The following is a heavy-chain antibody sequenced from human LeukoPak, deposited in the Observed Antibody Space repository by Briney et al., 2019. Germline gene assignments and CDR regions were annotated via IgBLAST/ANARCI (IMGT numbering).Heavy chain of an antibody. D-gene: IGHD5-24*01. V-gene: IGHV1-69*05. CDR3: ARNHQVGRWLQFNY. CDR2: IIPIFGTA. J-gene: IGHJ4*02. Sequence: ASVKVSCKPSGGTFSSYAISWVRPAPGQGLEGMGRIIPIFGTANYAQKFQGRVTITTDESTSTAYMELSSLRSEDTAVYYCARNHQVGRWLQFNYWGQGTLVTVSS. CDR1: GGTFSSYA.